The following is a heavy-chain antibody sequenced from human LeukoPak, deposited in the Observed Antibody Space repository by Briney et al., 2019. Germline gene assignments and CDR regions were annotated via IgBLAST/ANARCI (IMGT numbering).Heavy chain of an antibody. V-gene: IGHV3-23*01. J-gene: IGHJ4*02. D-gene: IGHD1-26*01. CDR1: GFTFSSYA. CDR3: AKVRGELPFYFYFDY. CDR2: ISGSGGST. Sequence: GGSLRLSCAASGFTFSSYAMSWVRQAPGKGLEWVSAISGSGGSTYYADSVKGRFTISRDNSKNTLYLQMNSLRAEDTAVCYCAKVRGELPFYFYFDYWGQGTLVTVSS.